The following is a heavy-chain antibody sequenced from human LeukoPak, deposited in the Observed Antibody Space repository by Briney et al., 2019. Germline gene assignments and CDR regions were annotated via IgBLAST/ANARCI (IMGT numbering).Heavy chain of an antibody. CDR1: GYTFTGYY. J-gene: IGHJ4*02. V-gene: IGHV1-18*04. CDR3: ARDYRGSYYFY. CDR2: ISGYSGNT. D-gene: IGHD1-26*01. Sequence: GASVKVSCKASGYTFTGYYMHWVRQAPGQGLEWVGWISGYSGNTDYAQKFQDRVTMTTDTSTSTAYMELRSLSSDDTAVYYCARDYRGSYYFYWGQGTLVTVSS.